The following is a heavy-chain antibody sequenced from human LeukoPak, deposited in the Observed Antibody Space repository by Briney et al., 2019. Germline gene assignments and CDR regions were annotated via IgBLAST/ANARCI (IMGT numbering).Heavy chain of an antibody. CDR1: GGSISSSSYS. Sequence: PSETLSLACTASGGSISSSSYSWGWIRQPPGKGLEWIGSIYYSRSTYYNPSLKSRVTISVDTSKNQFSLKLSSVTAADTAVYYCARDRGVDIVVVPAAITSNWFDPWGQGTLVTVSS. V-gene: IGHV4-39*07. CDR2: IYYSRST. J-gene: IGHJ5*02. CDR3: ARDRGVDIVVVPAAITSNWFDP. D-gene: IGHD2-2*01.